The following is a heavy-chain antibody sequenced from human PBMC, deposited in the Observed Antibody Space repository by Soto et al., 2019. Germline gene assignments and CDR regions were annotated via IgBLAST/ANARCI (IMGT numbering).Heavy chain of an antibody. CDR2: LIPIYGTA. CDR3: TRGQGGFRFADLVGGVNGMDV. J-gene: IGHJ6*01. Sequence: QVELVQSGSEGKKPGSSVRISCRPSGDNFVYYAFSWVREAPGQGLEWMGGLIPIYGTADYAKKFQGRVTITEDESTKIVYMEIRSLRLDDTAVYYCTRGQGGFRFADLVGGVNGMDVWGQGTTVVVSS. CDR1: GDNFVYYA. V-gene: IGHV1-69*01. D-gene: IGHD1-26*01.